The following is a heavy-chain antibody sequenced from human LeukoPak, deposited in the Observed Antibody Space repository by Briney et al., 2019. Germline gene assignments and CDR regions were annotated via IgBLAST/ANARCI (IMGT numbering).Heavy chain of an antibody. CDR2: IKQDGSER. J-gene: IGHJ4*02. D-gene: IGHD3-16*01. CDR1: GFTLSTYW. V-gene: IGHV3-7*01. Sequence: GRSLRLSCEVSGFTLSTYWMNWVRQAPGKGLEWVANIKQDGSERYYVDSVKGRFTISRDNAKNSLYLQMNSLRAEDTAVYYCARSGVAFAGVTSFGHWGQGTLVTVSS. CDR3: ARSGVAFAGVTSFGH.